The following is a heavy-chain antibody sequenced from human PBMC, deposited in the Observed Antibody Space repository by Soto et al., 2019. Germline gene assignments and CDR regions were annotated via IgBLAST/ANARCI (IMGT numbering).Heavy chain of an antibody. J-gene: IGHJ6*02. Sequence: PSETRSLTCTVSGGSISSGGYYWGWIRQPPGKGLEWIGSIYYSGSTYYNPSLKSRVTISLDTSKNQFSLKLSSVTAADTAVYYCARGSSIAGLYYGMDVWGQGTTVTVSS. CDR1: GGSISSGGYY. D-gene: IGHD6-6*01. CDR2: IYYSGST. CDR3: ARGSSIAGLYYGMDV. V-gene: IGHV4-39*07.